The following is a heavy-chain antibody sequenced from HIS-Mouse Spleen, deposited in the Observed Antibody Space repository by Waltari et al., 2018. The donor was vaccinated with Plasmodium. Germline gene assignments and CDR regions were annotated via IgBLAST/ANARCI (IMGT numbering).Heavy chain of an antibody. D-gene: IGHD6-13*01. J-gene: IGHJ4*02. V-gene: IGHV3-9*01. CDR3: AKDRATAAAYYFDY. Sequence: EVQLVESGGGLVQPGRSLRLSCAASGFTFDDYAMHWVRQAPGKGLEGVSGISWNSGSIGYADSVKGRFTSSRDNAKNSLYLQMNSLRAEDTALYYCAKDRATAAAYYFDYWGQGTLVTVSS. CDR1: GFTFDDYA. CDR2: ISWNSGSI.